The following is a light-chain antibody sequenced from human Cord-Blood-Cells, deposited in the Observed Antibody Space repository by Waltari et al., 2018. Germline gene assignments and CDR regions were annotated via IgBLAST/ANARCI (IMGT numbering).Light chain of an antibody. CDR1: SSNSGSNT. Sequence: QSVLTQPPSASGTPGQRVTISCSGSSSNSGSNTVNWYQQLPGTAPKLLIYSNNQRPSGVPARFSGSKSGTSASLAISGLQSEDEADYYCAAWDDSLNGVVFGGGTKLTVL. CDR2: SNN. CDR3: AAWDDSLNGVV. J-gene: IGLJ2*01. V-gene: IGLV1-44*01.